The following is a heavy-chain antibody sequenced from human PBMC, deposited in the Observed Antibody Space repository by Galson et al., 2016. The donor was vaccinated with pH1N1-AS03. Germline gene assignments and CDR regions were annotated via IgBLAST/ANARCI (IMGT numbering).Heavy chain of an antibody. Sequence: SLRLSCAASGFTFSSYWMHWVRQAPGKGLEWVAVISLDGSNKFYGDSVKGRFSIPRDNSRNTLNLQMDSLRIEDTAIYYCVRGTNNWYPLKDYFDFWGQGTLVTVSS. D-gene: IGHD1-20*01. CDR1: GFTFSSYW. V-gene: IGHV3-30*03. CDR2: ISLDGSNK. CDR3: VRGTNNWYPLKDYFDF. J-gene: IGHJ4*02.